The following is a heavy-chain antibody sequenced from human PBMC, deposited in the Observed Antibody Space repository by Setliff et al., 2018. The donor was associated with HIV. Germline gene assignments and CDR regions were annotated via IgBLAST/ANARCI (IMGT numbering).Heavy chain of an antibody. Sequence: PGGSLRLSCAASGFTFDDYAMHWVRQAPGKGLEWVSGISWNSGSIGYADSVKGRFTISRDNAKNSLYLQMNSLRAEDTALYYCAKLPSSSHAFDIWGQGTMVTVSS. CDR2: ISWNSGSI. V-gene: IGHV3-9*01. J-gene: IGHJ3*02. CDR3: AKLPSSSHAFDI. D-gene: IGHD6-6*01. CDR1: GFTFDDYA.